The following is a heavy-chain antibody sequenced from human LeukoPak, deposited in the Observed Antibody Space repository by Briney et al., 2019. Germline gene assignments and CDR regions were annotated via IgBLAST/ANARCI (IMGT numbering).Heavy chain of an antibody. V-gene: IGHV4-61*02. CDR2: IYTSGST. CDR3: ARGAQLWLLSY. Sequence: SETLSLTCTVSGGSISSGSYYWSWIRQPAGKGLEWIGRIYTSGSTNYNPSLKSRVTISVDTSKNQFSLKLSSVTAADTAVYYCARGAQLWLLSYWGQGTLVTVSS. J-gene: IGHJ4*02. D-gene: IGHD5-18*01. CDR1: GGSISSGSYY.